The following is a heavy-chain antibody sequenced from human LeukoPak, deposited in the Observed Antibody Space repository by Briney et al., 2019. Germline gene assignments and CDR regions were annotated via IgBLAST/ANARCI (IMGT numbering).Heavy chain of an antibody. J-gene: IGHJ4*02. D-gene: IGHD6-19*01. CDR1: GGSFSGYY. CDR3: ASHSSGWYYFDY. CDR2: INHSGGT. Sequence: PSETLSLTCAVYGGSFSGYYWSWIRQPPGKGLEWIGEINHSGGTNYNPSLKSRVTMSVDTSKNQFSLKLRSVTAADTAVYYCASHSSGWYYFDYWGQGTLVTVSS. V-gene: IGHV4-34*01.